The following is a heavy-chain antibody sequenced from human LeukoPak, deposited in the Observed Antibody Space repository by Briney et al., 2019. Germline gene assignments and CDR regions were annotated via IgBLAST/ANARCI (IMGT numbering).Heavy chain of an antibody. V-gene: IGHV3-74*01. CDR1: GFTFGSSY. J-gene: IGHJ4*02. CDR2: ISSDGTYT. CDR3: ARHVGSSLHS. D-gene: IGHD2-2*01. Sequence: GGSLRLSCAASGFTFGSSYMHWVRQDPGKGLGWVSCISSDGTYTNYADSVKGRFTISRENPKNTVYLQMNSLRAEDTAVYYCARHVGSSLHSWGQGTLVIVSS.